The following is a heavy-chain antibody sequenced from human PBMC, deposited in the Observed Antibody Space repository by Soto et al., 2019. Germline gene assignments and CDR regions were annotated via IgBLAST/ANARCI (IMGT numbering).Heavy chain of an antibody. CDR1: GDSMSGGGYF. V-gene: IGHV4-31*02. CDR2: VYSSGSI. J-gene: IGHJ5*02. Sequence: TLRDTWCVSGDSMSGGGYFGSWIRQHPGKGLEWIGSVYSSGSIIYIPSLRSRVSISGDTSSNQFSMSLTSVTAADTARYYCARLYTTGSGWVPPWGLGTL. CDR3: ARLYTTGSGWVPP. D-gene: IGHD6-19*01.